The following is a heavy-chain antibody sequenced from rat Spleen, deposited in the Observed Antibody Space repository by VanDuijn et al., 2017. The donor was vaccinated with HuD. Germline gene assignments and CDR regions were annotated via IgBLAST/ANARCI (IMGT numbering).Heavy chain of an antibody. CDR3: ARSDGVHYYLPFAD. J-gene: IGHJ3*01. Sequence: EVQLQESGPGLVKPSQSLSLTCSLNGYSISSSYRWNWIRKFPGNKLEWMGYIYNTGTNNYNQSLRGRISITRDTSKNQFFLLVNSLTTEDTATYFCARSDGVHYYLPFADWGQGTLVTVSS. V-gene: IGHV3-3*01. CDR1: GYSISSSYR. D-gene: IGHD1-12*02. CDR2: IYNTGTN.